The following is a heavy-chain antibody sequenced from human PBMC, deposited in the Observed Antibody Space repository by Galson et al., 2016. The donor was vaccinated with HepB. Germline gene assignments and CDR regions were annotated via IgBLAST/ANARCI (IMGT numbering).Heavy chain of an antibody. D-gene: IGHD6-13*01. J-gene: IGHJ4*02. CDR1: GFTFSNYW. CDR3: ARVTAADKPLDS. V-gene: IGHV3-74*01. CDR2: VNDNASST. Sequence: SLRLSCAASGFTFSNYWIHWVRRAPGRGLEWVSYVNDNASSTHYADSVNGRFTISRDNAENMLYLQMNSLRVDDTAVYYCARVTAADKPLDSWGQGILVTVSS.